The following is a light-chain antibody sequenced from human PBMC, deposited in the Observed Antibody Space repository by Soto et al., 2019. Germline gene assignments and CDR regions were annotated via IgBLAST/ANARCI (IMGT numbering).Light chain of an antibody. CDR1: QSISSW. CDR2: KAS. Sequence: IQMTQSPKLLSASIGDRVTITCPASQSISSWLAWYQQKPGKAPKLLIYKASGLESGVPSRFSGSGSGTDFTLTISSLQPDDFATYYCQQYNSYSPLPFGGGAKVDVK. V-gene: IGKV1-5*03. J-gene: IGKJ4*01. CDR3: QQYNSYSPLP.